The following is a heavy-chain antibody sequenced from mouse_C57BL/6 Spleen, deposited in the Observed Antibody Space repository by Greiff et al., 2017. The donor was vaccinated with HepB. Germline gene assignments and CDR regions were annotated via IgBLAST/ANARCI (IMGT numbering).Heavy chain of an antibody. V-gene: IGHV1-72*01. CDR3: AVYDGYYVGYFDV. J-gene: IGHJ1*03. Sequence: QVQLQQPGAELVKPGASVKLSCKASGYTFTSYWMHWVKQRPGRGLEWIGRIDPNSGGTKYNEKFKSKATLTVDKPSSTAYMQLSSLTSEDSAASYCAVYDGYYVGYFDVWGKGTTVTVSS. D-gene: IGHD2-3*01. CDR2: IDPNSGGT. CDR1: GYTFTSYW.